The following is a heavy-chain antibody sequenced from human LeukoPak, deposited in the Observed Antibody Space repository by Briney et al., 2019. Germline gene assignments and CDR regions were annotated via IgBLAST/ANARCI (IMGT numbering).Heavy chain of an antibody. CDR1: GFTFSSYW. CDR2: INQGGSEK. V-gene: IGHV3-7*01. D-gene: IGHD3-22*01. CDR3: VRDLFSYYYDSSGSLYFYYYMDV. J-gene: IGHJ6*03. Sequence: GGSLRLSCAASGFTFSSYWMSWVRQAPGKGLEWVANINQGGSEKYYVDSVKGRFTISRDNAKDSLYLQMNSLRAEDTAMYYCVRDLFSYYYDSSGSLYFYYYMDVWGKGTTVTVSS.